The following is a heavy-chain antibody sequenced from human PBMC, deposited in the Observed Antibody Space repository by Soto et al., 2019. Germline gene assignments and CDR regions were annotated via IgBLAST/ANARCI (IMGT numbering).Heavy chain of an antibody. J-gene: IGHJ4*02. D-gene: IGHD3-22*01. V-gene: IGHV4-59*01. Sequence: SETLSLACTVSGDSMSTFYGGWMRQSPGKELEWIGYVYYTGSTNYNPSLKSRVTISVDRSKNQFSLKLTSANAADTAVYYCARGRTVRNYADDSSDYFYFFDYWGQRTQVTVSS. CDR2: VYYTGST. CDR1: GDSMSTFY. CDR3: ARGRTVRNYADDSSDYFYFFDY.